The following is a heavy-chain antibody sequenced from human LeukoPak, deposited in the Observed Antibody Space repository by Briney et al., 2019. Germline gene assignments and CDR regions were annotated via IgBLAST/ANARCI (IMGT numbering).Heavy chain of an antibody. D-gene: IGHD5-18*01. Sequence: PSETLSLTCTLYDGSIGSGSYYWRWIRQPPGQGLQRIGSIYYSGSTYYNPSLKSRVTISVDTSKNQFSLKLSSVTAADTAVYYCARRWIQLWPYFDYWGQGTLVTVSS. J-gene: IGHJ4*02. CDR1: DGSIGSGSYY. V-gene: IGHV4-39*01. CDR3: ARRWIQLWPYFDY. CDR2: IYYSGST.